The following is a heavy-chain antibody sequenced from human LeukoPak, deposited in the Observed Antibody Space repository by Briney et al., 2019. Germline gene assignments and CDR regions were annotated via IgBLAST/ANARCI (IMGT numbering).Heavy chain of an antibody. V-gene: IGHV3-48*03. Sequence: GGSLRLSCAASGFTFSSYEMNWVRQAPGKGLEWVSYISSSGSTIYYADSVRGRFTISRDNAKNSLYLQMNSLRAEDTAVYYCARDPSRRYGMDVWGQGTTVTVSS. CDR3: ARDPSRRYGMDV. CDR2: ISSSGSTI. J-gene: IGHJ6*02. CDR1: GFTFSSYE.